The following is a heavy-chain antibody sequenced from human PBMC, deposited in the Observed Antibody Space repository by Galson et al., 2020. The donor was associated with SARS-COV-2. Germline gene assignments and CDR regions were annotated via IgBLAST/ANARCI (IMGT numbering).Heavy chain of an antibody. CDR1: GFTFDDYG. V-gene: IGHV3-20*01. J-gene: IGHJ3*02. CDR3: ARLGYSSGWLGAFDI. D-gene: IGHD6-19*01. Sequence: GESLKISCAASGFTFDDYGMSWVRQAPGKGLEWVSGINWNGGSTGYADSVKGRFTISRDNAKNSLYLQMNSLRAEDTALYHCARLGYSSGWLGAFDIWGQGTMVTVSS. CDR2: INWNGGST.